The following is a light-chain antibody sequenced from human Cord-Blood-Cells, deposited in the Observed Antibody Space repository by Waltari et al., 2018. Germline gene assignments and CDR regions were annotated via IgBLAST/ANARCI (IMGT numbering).Light chain of an antibody. CDR3: CSYAGSVV. CDR1: SSDVGSYNL. V-gene: IGLV2-23*01. CDR2: EGS. J-gene: IGLJ2*01. Sequence: QSALTQPASVSGSPGQSITISCTGTSSDVGSYNLVSWYQQHPGKAPKLMIYEGSKRPSGVTNRFSGSKSGNTASLTIAGRQAEGEADYYCCSYAGSVVFGGGTKLTVL.